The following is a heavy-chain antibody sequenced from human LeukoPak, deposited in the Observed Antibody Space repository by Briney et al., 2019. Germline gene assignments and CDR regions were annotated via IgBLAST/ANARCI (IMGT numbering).Heavy chain of an antibody. CDR3: AKDLNDDSCGYLDY. CDR1: GFTFSSYA. Sequence: GGSLRLSCAASGFTFSSYAMSWVRQAPGKGLEWVSAISGSGGSTYYADSVKGRFTISRDNSKNTLYLQMNSLRAEDTAVYYCAKDLNDDSCGYLDYWGQGTLVTVSP. CDR2: ISGSGGST. J-gene: IGHJ4*02. V-gene: IGHV3-23*01. D-gene: IGHD3-22*01.